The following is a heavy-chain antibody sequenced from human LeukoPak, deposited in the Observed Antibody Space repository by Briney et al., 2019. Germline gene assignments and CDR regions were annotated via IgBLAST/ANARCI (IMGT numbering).Heavy chain of an antibody. CDR2: TFSNDEK. D-gene: IGHD6-19*01. J-gene: IGHJ4*02. CDR1: GFSLSNARMG. Sequence: SGPTLVNPTETLTLTCTVSGFSLSNARMGVSWIRQPPGKALEWLAHTFSNDEKSYSTSLKSRLTISKDTSKSQVVLTMTNMDPVDTATYYCARTSPTRYSSGWYDYWGQGTLVTVSS. V-gene: IGHV2-26*01. CDR3: ARTSPTRYSSGWYDY.